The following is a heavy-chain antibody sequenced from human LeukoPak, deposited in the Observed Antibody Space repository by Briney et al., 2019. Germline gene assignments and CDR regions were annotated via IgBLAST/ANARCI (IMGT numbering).Heavy chain of an antibody. Sequence: SETLSLTCTVSGGSISSSSYYWGWIRQPPGKGLEWIGSIYYSGSTYYNPSLKSRVTISVDTSKNQFSLKLSSVTAADTAVYCCARHESSSWYSFWAPNWFDPWGQGTLVTVSS. CDR1: GGSISSSSYY. J-gene: IGHJ5*02. CDR3: ARHESSSWYSFWAPNWFDP. CDR2: IYYSGST. D-gene: IGHD6-13*01. V-gene: IGHV4-39*01.